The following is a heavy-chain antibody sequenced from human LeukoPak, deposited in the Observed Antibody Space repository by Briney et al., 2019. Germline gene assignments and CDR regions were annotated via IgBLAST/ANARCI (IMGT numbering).Heavy chain of an antibody. CDR2: IYYSGST. D-gene: IGHD1-20*01. J-gene: IGHJ3*02. V-gene: IGHV4-30-4*02. Sequence: SETLSLTCTVSGGSISSGDYYWSWIRQPPGKGLEWIGYIYYSGSTYYNPSLKSRVTISVDTSKNQFSLKLSSVTAADTAVYYCARDSPNWNDAFDIWGQGTMVTVSS. CDR1: GGSISSGDYY. CDR3: ARDSPNWNDAFDI.